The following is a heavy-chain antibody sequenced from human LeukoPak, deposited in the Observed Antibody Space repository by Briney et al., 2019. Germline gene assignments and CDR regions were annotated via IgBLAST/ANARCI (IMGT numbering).Heavy chain of an antibody. CDR2: ISWNSGSI. CDR1: GFTFDDYA. J-gene: IGHJ4*02. CDR3: ALYSSSSLSFDY. V-gene: IGHV3-9*01. Sequence: GGSLRLSCAASGFTFDDYAMHWVRQAPGKGLEWVSGISWNSGSIGYAGSVKGRFTISRDNSKNTLYLQMNSLRAEDTAVYYCALYSSSSLSFDYWGQGTLVTVSS. D-gene: IGHD6-6*01.